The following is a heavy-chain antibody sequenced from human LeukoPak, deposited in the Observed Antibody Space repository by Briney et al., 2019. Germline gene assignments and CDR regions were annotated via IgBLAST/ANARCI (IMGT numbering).Heavy chain of an antibody. CDR1: GFTFSSCS. J-gene: IGHJ4*02. Sequence: PGGSLRLSCVASGFTFSSCSMSWVRQAPGKGLEWLSYISGTSSTIYYADSVKGRFTISRDNAKNSLYLQMNSLRAEDTAVYFCARPRTVEYYFDYWGQGMLVTVSS. CDR3: ARPRTVEYYFDY. V-gene: IGHV3-48*04. D-gene: IGHD4-17*01. CDR2: ISGTSSTI.